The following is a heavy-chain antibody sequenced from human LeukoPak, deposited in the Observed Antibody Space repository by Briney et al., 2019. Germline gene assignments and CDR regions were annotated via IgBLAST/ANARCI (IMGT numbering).Heavy chain of an antibody. CDR1: GYTFTSYA. J-gene: IGHJ4*02. CDR3: AREWGLYDYVWGSYRPQYYFDY. Sequence: ASVKVSCKASGYTFTSYAMNWVRQAPGQGLEWMGWISAYNGNTNYAQRLQGRVTMTTDTSTSTAYMELRSLRSDDTAVYYCAREWGLYDYVWGSYRPQYYFDYWGQGTLVTVSS. D-gene: IGHD3-16*02. V-gene: IGHV1-18*01. CDR2: ISAYNGNT.